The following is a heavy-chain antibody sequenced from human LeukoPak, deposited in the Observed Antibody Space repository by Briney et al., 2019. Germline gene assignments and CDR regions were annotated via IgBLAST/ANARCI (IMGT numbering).Heavy chain of an antibody. CDR3: AKATGYLL. CDR2: ISYDGSNK. J-gene: IGHJ4*02. Sequence: GGSLRLSCAASGFTFSSYGMHWVRQAPGKGLEWVAVISYDGSNKYYADSVKGRFTISRDNSKNTLYLQMNSLRAEDTAVYYCAKATGYLLWGQGTLVTVSS. D-gene: IGHD1-14*01. V-gene: IGHV3-30*18. CDR1: GFTFSSYG.